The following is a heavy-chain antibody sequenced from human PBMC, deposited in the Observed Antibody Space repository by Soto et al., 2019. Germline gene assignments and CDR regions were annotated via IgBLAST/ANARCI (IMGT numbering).Heavy chain of an antibody. CDR1: GGSFSAYY. Sequence: SETLSLTCAVYGGSFSAYYWSWIRQPPGKGLEWIVEINHSGSTNYNPSVKSRVFISVNTSKNQFCLKVCSVTAADKAVYYCARGQLRSGYVKSPYYFDFWGQGTLVTVSS. CDR2: INHSGST. D-gene: IGHD5-12*01. J-gene: IGHJ4*02. CDR3: ARGQLRSGYVKSPYYFDF. V-gene: IGHV4-34*01.